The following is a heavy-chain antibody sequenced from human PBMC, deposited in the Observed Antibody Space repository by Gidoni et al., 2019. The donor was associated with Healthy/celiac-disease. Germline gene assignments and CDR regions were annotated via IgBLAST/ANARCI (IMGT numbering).Heavy chain of an antibody. CDR1: GFPFSGSI. J-gene: IGHJ5*01. D-gene: IGHD1-1*01. Sequence: EVQLVESGGGLVQPGGSLKLSCAASGFPFSGSIMHWVRQASGKGLEWVGRIRSKGENYATTYAASVKGRFTISRDDSKNSAYLQMTSLRTEDTAVYYCTNQHRNLPDSWGQGTLVTVSS. V-gene: IGHV3-73*01. CDR2: IRSKGENYAT. CDR3: TNQHRNLPDS.